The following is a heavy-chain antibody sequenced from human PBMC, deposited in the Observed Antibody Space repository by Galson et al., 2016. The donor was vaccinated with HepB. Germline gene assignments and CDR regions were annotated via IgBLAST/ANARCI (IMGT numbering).Heavy chain of an antibody. J-gene: IGHJ6*02. V-gene: IGHV3-73*01. Sequence: SLRLSCAASGFTFSGSTMHWVRQAPGKGLEWIGRMRTKGNSYATVYIASVKGRFTISRDDSKNTAYLQMNSLKTEDTAVYYCSGERESPEYSGSYRYRYYFCMDVWGQGTTVTVSS. CDR3: SGERESPEYSGSYRYRYYFCMDV. D-gene: IGHD1-26*01. CDR2: MRTKGNSYAT. CDR1: GFTFSGST.